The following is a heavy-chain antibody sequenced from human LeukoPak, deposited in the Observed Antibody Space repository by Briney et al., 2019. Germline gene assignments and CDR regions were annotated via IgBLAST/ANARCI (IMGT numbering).Heavy chain of an antibody. D-gene: IGHD3-10*01. V-gene: IGHV4-59*01. CDR3: ARGANSRVWFGELSPPDY. CDR2: IYYSGST. Sequence: TASETLSLTCTVSGGSISSYYWSWIRQPPGKGLEWIGYIYYSGSTNYNPSLKSRVTISVDTSKNQFSLKLSSVTAADTAVYYCARGANSRVWFGELSPPDYWGQGTLVTVSS. J-gene: IGHJ4*02. CDR1: GGSISSYY.